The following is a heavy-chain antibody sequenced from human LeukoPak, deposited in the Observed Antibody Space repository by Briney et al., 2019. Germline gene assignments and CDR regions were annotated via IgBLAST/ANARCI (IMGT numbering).Heavy chain of an antibody. CDR2: INPNSGGT. Sequence: ASVKVSCKASGYTFTGYYMHWVRQAPGQGLEWMGWINPNSGGTNYAQKFQGWVTMTRDTSISTAYMELSRLRSDDTAVYYCARDSPGGYYSQPEGYFDYWGQGTLVTVSS. V-gene: IGHV1-2*04. CDR3: ARDSPGGYYSQPEGYFDY. CDR1: GYTFTGYY. D-gene: IGHD2/OR15-2a*01. J-gene: IGHJ4*02.